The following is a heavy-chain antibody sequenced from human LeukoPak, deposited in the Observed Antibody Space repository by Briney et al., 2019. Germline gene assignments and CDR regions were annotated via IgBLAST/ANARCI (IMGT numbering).Heavy chain of an antibody. D-gene: IGHD4-23*01. V-gene: IGHV3-23*01. CDR2: ISGSGGST. CDR1: GFTFSSYA. Sequence: PGGSLRLSCAASGFTFSSYAMSWVRQAPGKGLEWVSAISGSGGSTYYADSVKGRFTISRGNSKNTLYLQMNSLRAEDTAVYYCAKDRPSLDYGGNSGLNWFDPWGQGTLVTVSS. CDR3: AKDRPSLDYGGNSGLNWFDP. J-gene: IGHJ5*02.